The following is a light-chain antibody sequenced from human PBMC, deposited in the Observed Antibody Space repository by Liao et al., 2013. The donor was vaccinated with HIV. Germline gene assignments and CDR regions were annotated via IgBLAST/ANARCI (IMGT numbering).Light chain of an antibody. V-gene: IGLV3-1*01. Sequence: SDELTQPSSVSVSPGQTASITCSGDELGYKYASWYQQRPGQSPVLVIYQDTKRPSGIPERFSGSNSGNTATLTISGTQAMDEADYYCQAWDSGTRRVFGSGTRVTVL. CDR1: ELGYKY. CDR2: QDT. J-gene: IGLJ1*01. CDR3: QAWDSGTRRV.